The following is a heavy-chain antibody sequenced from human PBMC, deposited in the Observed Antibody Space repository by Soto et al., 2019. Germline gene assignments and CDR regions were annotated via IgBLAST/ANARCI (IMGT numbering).Heavy chain of an antibody. J-gene: IGHJ4*02. D-gene: IGHD3-22*01. CDR1: GLTFSSYG. CDR3: AQDTYYHDTSGYYTFDH. Sequence: SLRLSCAASGLTFSSYGMHWVRPAPGRGLEWGAGISYDGRNKYYVDSVKGRFTISRDNSKNTLDLQMNSLRVEDTAVFYCAQDTYYHDTSGYYTFDHWGQGALVTVSS. V-gene: IGHV3-30*18. CDR2: ISYDGRNK.